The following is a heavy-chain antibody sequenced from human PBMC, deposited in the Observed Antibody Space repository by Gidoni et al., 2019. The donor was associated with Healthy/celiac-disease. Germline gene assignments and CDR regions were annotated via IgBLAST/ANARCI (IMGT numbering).Heavy chain of an antibody. CDR3: AKDEGELGDDAFDI. D-gene: IGHD7-27*01. CDR1: GFTFSSSA. CDR2: ISGSGGST. J-gene: IGHJ3*02. V-gene: IGHV3-23*01. Sequence: EVQLLESGGGLLQPGGSLRRSCAASGFTFSSSARRWVRQAPGKGLGWVSAISGSGGSTYYADSVKGRFTISRDNSKNTLYLQMNSLRAEDTAVYYCAKDEGELGDDAFDIWGQGTMVTVSS.